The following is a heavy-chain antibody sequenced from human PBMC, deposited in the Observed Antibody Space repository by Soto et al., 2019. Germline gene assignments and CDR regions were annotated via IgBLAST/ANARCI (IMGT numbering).Heavy chain of an antibody. V-gene: IGHV4-31*03. CDR3: ATFYYYGSGSYYNPPAH. J-gene: IGHJ4*02. CDR1: GGSISSGGYY. D-gene: IGHD3-10*01. Sequence: SETLSLTCTVSGGSISSGGYYWSWIRQHPGKGLEWIGYIYYSGSTCYNPSLKSRVTISVDTSKNQFSLKLSSVTAADTAVYYCATFYYYGSGSYYNPPAHWGQGTLVTVSS. CDR2: IYYSGST.